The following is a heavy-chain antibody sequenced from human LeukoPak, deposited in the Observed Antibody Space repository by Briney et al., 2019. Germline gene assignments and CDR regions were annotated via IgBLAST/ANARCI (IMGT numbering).Heavy chain of an antibody. CDR1: GFTVNNNY. J-gene: IGHJ5*02. CDR3: ARDTGVVFDP. CDR2: IYRDDTT. Sequence: GGSLRLSCAASGFTVNNNYMTWVRQAPGKGLEWVSVIYRDDTTYYTDSVKGRFTISRDNSKNTLYLQMNSLRAEDTAVYYCARDTGVVFDPSGQGIPVTVSS. D-gene: IGHD3-3*01. V-gene: IGHV3-66*02.